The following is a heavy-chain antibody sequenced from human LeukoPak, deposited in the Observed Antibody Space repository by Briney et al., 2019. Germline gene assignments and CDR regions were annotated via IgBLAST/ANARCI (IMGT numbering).Heavy chain of an antibody. Sequence: GGSLRLSCAASGFIFNSYAMAWVRQAPEKGLEWVSSIIDSGISTYYADSVKGRFTISRDNSKNTLYLQMNSLRAEDTAIYYCAKGSRGNYDYWGQGTLVTVSS. D-gene: IGHD1-26*01. CDR3: AKGSRGNYDY. J-gene: IGHJ4*02. CDR1: GFIFNSYA. V-gene: IGHV3-23*01. CDR2: IIDSGIST.